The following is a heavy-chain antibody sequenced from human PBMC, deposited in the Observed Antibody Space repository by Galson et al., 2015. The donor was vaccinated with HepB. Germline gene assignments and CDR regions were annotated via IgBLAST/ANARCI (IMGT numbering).Heavy chain of an antibody. J-gene: IGHJ6*02. V-gene: IGHV3-33*06. CDR1: GFTFSNPA. CDR3: AKEVRYSSNWFEGFYYDGMDV. Sequence: SLRLSCAVSGFTFSNPAMHWVRQAPGKGLEWVAVIWFDGRNEFYADSVKGRFTISRDNSQNTLFLQMNSLRGEDTAVYYCAKEVRYSSNWFEGFYYDGMDVWGQGTTVTVSS. D-gene: IGHD6-13*01. CDR2: IWFDGRNE.